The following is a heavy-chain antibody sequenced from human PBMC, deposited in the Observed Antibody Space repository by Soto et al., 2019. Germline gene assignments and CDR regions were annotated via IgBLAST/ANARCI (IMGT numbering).Heavy chain of an antibody. CDR1: GFSLSNARMG. D-gene: IGHD1-26*01. J-gene: IGHJ3*02. V-gene: IGHV2-26*01. CDR3: ARGKVGATTSVTGGAFDI. Sequence: QVTLKESGPVLVKPTETLTLTCTVSGFSLSNARMGVSWIRQPPGKALEWLAHIFSNDEKSYSTSLKSRLTIPKDTYKSPVVPTNTNNDPVDTGTYFCARGKVGATTSVTGGAFDILGQGTMGTVPS. CDR2: IFSNDEK.